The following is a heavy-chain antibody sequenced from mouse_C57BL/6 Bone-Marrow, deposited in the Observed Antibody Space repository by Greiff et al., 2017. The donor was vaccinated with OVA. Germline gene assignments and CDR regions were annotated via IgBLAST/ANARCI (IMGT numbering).Heavy chain of an antibody. CDR3: ARHYY. J-gene: IGHJ3*01. CDR1: GFTFSSYG. V-gene: IGHV5-6*01. CDR2: ISSGGSYT. Sequence: EVQLQQSGGDLVKPGGSLKLSCAASGFTFSSYGMSWVRQTPDKRLEWVATISSGGSYTYYPDSVKGRFTISRDNAKNTLYLQMSSLKSEDTAMYYCARHYYGGQGTLVTVSA.